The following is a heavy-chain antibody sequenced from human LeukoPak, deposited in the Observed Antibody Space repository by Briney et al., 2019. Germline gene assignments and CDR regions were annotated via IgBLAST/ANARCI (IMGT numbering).Heavy chain of an antibody. D-gene: IGHD2-15*01. J-gene: IGHJ5*02. CDR1: GGSINTQSYY. Sequence: SQTLSLTCTVSGGSINTQSYYWVWIRQPPGKGLEWVGSIFYTGTTFHNPALESRVALSVDRSKNHFSLRLNALTAADTAVYYCARLTLSSYWFDPWGQGILVIVSS. CDR3: ARLTLSSYWFDP. V-gene: IGHV4-39*02. CDR2: IFYTGTT.